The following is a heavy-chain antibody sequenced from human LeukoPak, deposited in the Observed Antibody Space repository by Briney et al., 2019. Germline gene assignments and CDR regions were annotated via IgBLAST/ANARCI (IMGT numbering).Heavy chain of an antibody. D-gene: IGHD1-26*01. V-gene: IGHV3-7*01. Sequence: GGSLRLSCAASGFTFTTYWMSWVRQAPGKGLEWVANIKQDGSEKYYVDSVKGRFTISRDNAKNSLYLQMNSLRAEDTAVYYCARRRGSYSDDYWGQGTLVTVSS. J-gene: IGHJ4*02. CDR1: GFTFTTYW. CDR2: IKQDGSEK. CDR3: ARRRGSYSDDY.